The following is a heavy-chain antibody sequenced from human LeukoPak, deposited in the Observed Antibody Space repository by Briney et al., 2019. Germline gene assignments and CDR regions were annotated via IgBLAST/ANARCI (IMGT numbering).Heavy chain of an antibody. J-gene: IGHJ3*02. CDR2: IGSTLGHI. CDR1: GFTFSHYS. CDR3: AREGYCSGGSCYSDAFDI. V-gene: IGHV3-21*04. D-gene: IGHD2-15*01. Sequence: GGSLRLSCAGSGFTFSHYSMNWVRQAPGKGLEWVTSIGSTLGHIYYADSVKGRFTISRDNAKNSLYLQMNSLRAEDTALYYCAREGYCSGGSCYSDAFDIWGQGTMVTVSS.